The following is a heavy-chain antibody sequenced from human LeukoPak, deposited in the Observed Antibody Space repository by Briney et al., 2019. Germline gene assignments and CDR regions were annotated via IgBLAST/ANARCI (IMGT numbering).Heavy chain of an antibody. CDR1: GGSFSDYY. Sequence: SETLSLTCTISGGSFSDYYWSWIRQSPGKGLEWVGYIYHTGSTSYSPSLKSRVTISVDTSKNQFSLKLSSVTAADTAVYYCARTNLTYGYLNWFDPWGQGTLVTVSS. J-gene: IGHJ5*02. V-gene: IGHV4-59*01. D-gene: IGHD5-18*01. CDR2: IYHTGST. CDR3: ARTNLTYGYLNWFDP.